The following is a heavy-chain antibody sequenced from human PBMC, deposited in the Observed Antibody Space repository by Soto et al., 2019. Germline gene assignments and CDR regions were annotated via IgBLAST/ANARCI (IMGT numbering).Heavy chain of an antibody. CDR1: GGSISSYY. V-gene: IGHV4-59*05. CDR3: ANYCSSTNCFVYFDY. D-gene: IGHD2-2*01. Sequence: SETLSLTCTVSGGSISSYYWSWIRQPPGKGLEWIASIYYSGSTYYNPSLKSRVTISVDTSKNQFSLKLSSVTAADTAVYYCANYCSSTNCFVYFDYWGQGTLVTVSS. CDR2: IYYSGST. J-gene: IGHJ4*02.